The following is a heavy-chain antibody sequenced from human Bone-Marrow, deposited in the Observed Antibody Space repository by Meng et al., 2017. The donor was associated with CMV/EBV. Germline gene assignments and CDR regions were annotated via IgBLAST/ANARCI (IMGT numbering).Heavy chain of an antibody. CDR2: ISSSSSTI. CDR3: AKVGGKWSFDY. CDR1: GFTFSSYS. Sequence: GESLKISCAASGFTFSSYSMNWVRQAPGKGLEWVSYISSSSSTIYYADSVKGRFTISRDNAKNSLYLQMNSLRAEDTAVYYCAKVGGKWSFDYWGQGTLVTVSS. J-gene: IGHJ4*02. D-gene: IGHD3-16*01. V-gene: IGHV3-48*04.